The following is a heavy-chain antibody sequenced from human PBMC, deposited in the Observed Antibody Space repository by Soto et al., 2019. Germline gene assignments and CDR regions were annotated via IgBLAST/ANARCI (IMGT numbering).Heavy chain of an antibody. CDR2: IYKSATT. V-gene: IGHV4-30-4*01. CDR3: ARGRYCLAGRCFPNWFDS. D-gene: IGHD2-15*01. J-gene: IGHJ5*01. CDR1: GDSISTVDYF. Sequence: SETLSLTCSVSGDSISTVDYFWAWIRQPPGQALEYIGYIYKSATTYYNPSFEGRVAISLDTSKSHFSLNVTSVTAADTAVYFCARGRYCLAGRCFPNWFDSWGQGTLVTVSS.